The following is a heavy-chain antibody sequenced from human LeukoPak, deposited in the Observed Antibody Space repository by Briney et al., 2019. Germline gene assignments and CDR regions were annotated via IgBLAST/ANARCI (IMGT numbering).Heavy chain of an antibody. Sequence: SVKVSCKVSGYTLTELSMHWVRQAPGKGLEWMGGIIPIFGTANYAQKFQGRVTITADESTSTAYMELSSLRSEDTAVYYCARPSTGSYYYYYGMDVWGQGTTVTVS. CDR3: ARPSTGSYYYYYGMDV. D-gene: IGHD1-1*01. J-gene: IGHJ6*02. CDR1: GYTLTELS. V-gene: IGHV1-69*13. CDR2: IIPIFGTA.